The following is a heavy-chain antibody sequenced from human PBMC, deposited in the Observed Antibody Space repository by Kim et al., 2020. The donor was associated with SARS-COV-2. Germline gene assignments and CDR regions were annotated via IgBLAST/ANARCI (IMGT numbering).Heavy chain of an antibody. CDR3: AKAEQLFGPQDAFDI. Sequence: GGSLRLSCAASGFTFSSYAMHWVRQAPGKGLEWVAVIWYDGSNKYYADSVKGRFTISRDNSKNTLYLQMNSLRAEDTAVYYCAKAEQLFGPQDAFDIWGQGTMVTVSS. CDR2: IWYDGSNK. V-gene: IGHV3-33*06. CDR1: GFTFSSYA. J-gene: IGHJ3*02. D-gene: IGHD5-18*01.